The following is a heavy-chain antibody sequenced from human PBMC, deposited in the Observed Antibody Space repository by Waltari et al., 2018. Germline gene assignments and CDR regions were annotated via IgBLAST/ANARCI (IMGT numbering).Heavy chain of an antibody. CDR3: IRAGFDI. CDR2: INEDGSST. V-gene: IGHV3-74*01. Sequence: EVQLVESGGGLVLPGGSLRLSCAASGFTFSNYKTHWVRQAPGKGLAWVSRINEDGSSTTYAASVKGRFTISRDNAKNTVHLEMNSLRAEDTAIYYCIRAGFDIWGQGTMVTVSS. CDR1: GFTFSNYK. J-gene: IGHJ3*02.